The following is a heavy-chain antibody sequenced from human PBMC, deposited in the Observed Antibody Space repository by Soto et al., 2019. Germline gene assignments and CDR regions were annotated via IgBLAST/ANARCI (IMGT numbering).Heavy chain of an antibody. CDR2: ISSSSSTI. Sequence: GGSLRLSCAASGFTFSSYSMNWVRQAPGKGLEWVSYISSSSSTIYYADSVKGRFTISRDNAKSSLYLQMNSLRAEDTAVYYCARAVDCSSTSCPYDAFDIWGQGTMVTVSS. J-gene: IGHJ3*02. D-gene: IGHD2-2*01. V-gene: IGHV3-48*01. CDR3: ARAVDCSSTSCPYDAFDI. CDR1: GFTFSSYS.